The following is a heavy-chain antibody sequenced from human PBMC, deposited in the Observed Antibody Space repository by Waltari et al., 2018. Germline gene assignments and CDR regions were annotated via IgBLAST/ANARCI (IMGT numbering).Heavy chain of an antibody. Sequence: QVQLQESGQGLAKPSETMSLACPVSGVSITRRAYHWGWVRKPPGKALEWVGTIYYDARTYYNPSLRSRVTISLDTSKNEFSLTLSSVTAADTALFFCARQSHSFYYHTNGYFWHGFDVWGPGAMVTVSS. CDR2: IYYDART. V-gene: IGHV4-39*01. CDR3: ARQSHSFYYHTNGYFWHGFDV. D-gene: IGHD3-22*01. J-gene: IGHJ3*01. CDR1: GVSITRRAYH.